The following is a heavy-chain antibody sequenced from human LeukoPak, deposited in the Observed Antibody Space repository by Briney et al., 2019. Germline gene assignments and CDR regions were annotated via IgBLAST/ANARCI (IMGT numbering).Heavy chain of an antibody. D-gene: IGHD5-18*01. J-gene: IGHJ3*02. V-gene: IGHV4-30-2*01. CDR1: GGSISSGGYS. Sequence: SETLSLTCAVSGGSISSGGYSWSWIRQPPGKGLEWIGYIYHSGSTYYNPSLKSRVTISVDRSKNQFSLKLSSVTAADTAAYYCARERYSFGFAFDIWGRGTMVTVSS. CDR3: ARERYSFGFAFDI. CDR2: IYHSGST.